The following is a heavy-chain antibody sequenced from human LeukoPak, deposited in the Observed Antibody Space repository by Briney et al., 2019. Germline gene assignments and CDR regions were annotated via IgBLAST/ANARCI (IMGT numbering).Heavy chain of an antibody. Sequence: NPSEILPLTCTVSGGSMDSFYWSWIRQSPGGGLEWIGYIYYSGTTNYNPSLRSRLIMSVDTSKNQFSLKLISVTAADTAVYYCARLARLTLIRGVTGYHSLDVWGKGTKVTVSS. CDR1: GGSMDSFY. V-gene: IGHV4-59*01. J-gene: IGHJ6*04. D-gene: IGHD3-10*01. CDR2: IYYSGTT. CDR3: ARLARLTLIRGVTGYHSLDV.